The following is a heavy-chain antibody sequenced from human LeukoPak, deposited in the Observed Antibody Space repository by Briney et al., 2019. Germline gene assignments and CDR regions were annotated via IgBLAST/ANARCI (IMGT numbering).Heavy chain of an antibody. D-gene: IGHD5-24*01. Sequence: GGALRLSRVPSRFTLSSYSMHWVRQAPGKGLEWVSCIGSSGSTIYYADSVKGRFTISRDNAKNSWYLEMNSLRAEDTAVYYCARGGWDGYANWGARTLCSVSS. V-gene: IGHV3-48*01. CDR3: ARGGWDGYAN. CDR2: IGSSGSTI. CDR1: RFTLSSYS. J-gene: IGHJ4*02.